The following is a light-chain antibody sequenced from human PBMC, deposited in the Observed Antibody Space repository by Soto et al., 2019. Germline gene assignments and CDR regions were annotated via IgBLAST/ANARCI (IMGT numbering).Light chain of an antibody. V-gene: IGKV2-30*02. CDR1: QSLVHSDGIAY. J-gene: IGKJ1*01. CDR2: KVS. Sequence: DVVMTQSPLSLPVTLGQPASISCRSNQSLVHSDGIAYFSWFQQRPGRSPRRLIYKVSNRDSGVPDRFSGSGSGTDFTLKISRVEAEDVGVYYCMQGTHWPWTFGQGTKV. CDR3: MQGTHWPWT.